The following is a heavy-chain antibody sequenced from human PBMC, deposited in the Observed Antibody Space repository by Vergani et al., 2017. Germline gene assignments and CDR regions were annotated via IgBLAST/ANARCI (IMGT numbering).Heavy chain of an antibody. CDR1: GFTFSSYS. CDR3: ARGXSIVVVTASDAFDI. D-gene: IGHD2-21*02. CDR2: ISSSSSTI. Sequence: EVQLVESGGGLVQPGGSLRLSCAASGFTFSSYSMNWVRQAPGKGLEWVSYISSSSSTIYYADSVKGRFTISRDNAKNSLYLQMNSLRAEDTAVYYCARGXSIVVVTASDAFDIWGQGTMVTVSS. V-gene: IGHV3-48*01. J-gene: IGHJ3*02.